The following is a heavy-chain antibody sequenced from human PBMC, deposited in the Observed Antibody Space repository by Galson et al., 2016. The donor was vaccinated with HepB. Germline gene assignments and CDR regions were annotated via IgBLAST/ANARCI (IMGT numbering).Heavy chain of an antibody. Sequence: LSLTCSMTGASISRYHWSWVRQPPGEGLEWIGYISNTGSTNYNPFLKSRVTISLDTSKNHFSLNLNSVNAADTAVYYCAGHFDGVDVWGLGTTVTVSS. CDR3: AGHFDGVDV. D-gene: IGHD3-3*02. V-gene: IGHV4-59*01. CDR2: ISNTGST. CDR1: GASISRYH. J-gene: IGHJ6*02.